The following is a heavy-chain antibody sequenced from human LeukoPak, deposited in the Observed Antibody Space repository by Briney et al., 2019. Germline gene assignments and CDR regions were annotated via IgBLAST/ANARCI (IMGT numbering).Heavy chain of an antibody. J-gene: IGHJ4*02. D-gene: IGHD3-22*01. V-gene: IGHV4-30-4*01. CDR1: GGSISSGDYY. CDR3: ASTLRSSGYTFDY. Sequence: SQTLSLTCTVSGGSISSGDYYWSWIRQPPGKGLEWIGYIYYSGSTYYNPSLKSRVTISADTSKNQFSLKLSSVTAADTAVYYCASTLRSSGYTFDYWGQGTLVTVSS. CDR2: IYYSGST.